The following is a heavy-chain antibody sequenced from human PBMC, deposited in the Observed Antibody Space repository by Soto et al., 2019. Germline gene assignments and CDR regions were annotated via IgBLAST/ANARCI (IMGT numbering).Heavy chain of an antibody. CDR2: ISYDGSNK. J-gene: IGHJ6*02. V-gene: IGHV3-30*18. CDR1: GFTFSSYG. CDR3: AKGGRFAMVRGVRYYYYGMDV. Sequence: SGGSLRLSCAASGFTFSSYGMHWVRQAPGKGLEWVAVISYDGSNKYYADSVKGRFTISRDNSKNTLYLQMNSLRAEDTAVYYCAKGGRFAMVRGVRYYYYGMDVWGQGTTVTVSS. D-gene: IGHD3-10*01.